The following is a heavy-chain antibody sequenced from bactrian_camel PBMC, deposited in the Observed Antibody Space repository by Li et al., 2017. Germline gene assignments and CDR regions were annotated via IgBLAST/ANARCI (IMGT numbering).Heavy chain of an antibody. CDR3: AAIVDLWVGYPPSLNRENFAY. CDR1: KVAASHNTYTSN. Sequence: HVQLVESGGGSVQGGGSLRLSCTASKVAASHNTYTSNCWAWFRQAPGKEREEVACICPGAGVTYYVDSVKGRFTISIDTAKNTVLLQMSSLKPEDTGMYYCAAIVDLWVGYPPSLNRENFAYWGQGTQVTVS. V-gene: IGHV3S1*01. J-gene: IGHJ6*01. D-gene: IGHD5*01. CDR2: ICPGAGVT.